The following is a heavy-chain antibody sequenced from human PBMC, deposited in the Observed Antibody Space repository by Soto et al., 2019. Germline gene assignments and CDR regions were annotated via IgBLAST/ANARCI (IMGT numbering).Heavy chain of an antibody. Sequence: QVQLVQSGAEVKKPGASVKVSCKASGYTFTSYGISWVRQAPGQGLEWMGWISAYNGNTNYAQKLQGRVTMTTDTSTSTAYMELRSLRSDDTAVYYCARLESYDFWSGYYTKGADAFDIWGQGTMVTVSS. D-gene: IGHD3-3*01. CDR3: ARLESYDFWSGYYTKGADAFDI. CDR2: ISAYNGNT. J-gene: IGHJ3*02. CDR1: GYTFTSYG. V-gene: IGHV1-18*01.